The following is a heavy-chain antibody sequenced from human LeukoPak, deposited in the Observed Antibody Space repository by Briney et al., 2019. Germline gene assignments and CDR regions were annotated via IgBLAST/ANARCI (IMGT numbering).Heavy chain of an antibody. V-gene: IGHV3-23*01. Sequence: GGSLRLSCAASGFTFSSYAMSWVRQAPGKGLEWVSGISARDDATYYADSVKGRFSISRDISKNTLILQMNSLRVEDTAVYYCAKEIALVGVPVLDYWGLGALVTVSS. CDR1: GFTFSSYA. CDR2: ISARDDAT. J-gene: IGHJ4*02. D-gene: IGHD2-8*02. CDR3: AKEIALVGVPVLDY.